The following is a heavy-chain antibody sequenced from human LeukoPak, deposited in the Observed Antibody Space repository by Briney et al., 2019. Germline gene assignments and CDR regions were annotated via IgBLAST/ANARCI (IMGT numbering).Heavy chain of an antibody. CDR1: GYTFTSYS. J-gene: IGHJ4*02. Sequence: ASVKVSCKASGYTFTSYSISWVRQAPGQGPEWMGWMSAYNGNTIYAQKVKGRVTMTTDTSTSTAYMELRSLKSDDTAVYYCAREGGPYRPLDYSGQGTLVTVSS. CDR2: MSAYNGNT. V-gene: IGHV1-18*01. CDR3: AREGGPYRPLDY.